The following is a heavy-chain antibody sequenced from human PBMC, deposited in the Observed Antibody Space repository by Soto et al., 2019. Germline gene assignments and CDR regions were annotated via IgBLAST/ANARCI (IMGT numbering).Heavy chain of an antibody. Sequence: GGSLRLSCAASGFTFSNYGMHWVRQAPGKGLEWVALIWFDGNNKHYPDSVEGRFTVSRDNSKNTLYLQMNSLRAEDTAVYYCARGGGSSNRGNLYYYYFMDVWGKGTTVTVSS. V-gene: IGHV3-33*01. D-gene: IGHD2-15*01. CDR2: IWFDGNNK. J-gene: IGHJ6*03. CDR1: GFTFSNYG. CDR3: ARGGGSSNRGNLYYYYFMDV.